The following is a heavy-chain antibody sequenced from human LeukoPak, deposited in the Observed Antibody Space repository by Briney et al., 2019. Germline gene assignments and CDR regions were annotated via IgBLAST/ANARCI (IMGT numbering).Heavy chain of an antibody. D-gene: IGHD3-10*01. CDR2: IYHTGST. J-gene: IGHJ4*02. Sequence: SETLSLTCGVSGYSISRGYYWAWIRHPPGKGLEWIGTIYHTGSTYYTPSLESRVTISVDTSKNEFSLNLNSVTAADTAVYYCARAGWIITSGIDYWGQGALVSVSS. CDR1: GYSISRGYY. CDR3: ARAGWIITSGIDY. V-gene: IGHV4-38-2*01.